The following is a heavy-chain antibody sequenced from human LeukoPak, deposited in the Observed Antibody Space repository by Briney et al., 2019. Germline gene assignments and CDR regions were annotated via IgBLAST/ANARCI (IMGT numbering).Heavy chain of an antibody. D-gene: IGHD3-22*01. Sequence: ASVKVSCKASGYTFTGYYMHWVRQAPGQGLEWMGWINPNSGGTNYAQKFQGRVTMTRDTSISTAYMELSRLRSDDTAVYYCARVTYYYDSSGYYCDYWGRGTLVTVSS. CDR2: INPNSGGT. CDR1: GYTFTGYY. V-gene: IGHV1-2*02. J-gene: IGHJ4*02. CDR3: ARVTYYYDSSGYYCDY.